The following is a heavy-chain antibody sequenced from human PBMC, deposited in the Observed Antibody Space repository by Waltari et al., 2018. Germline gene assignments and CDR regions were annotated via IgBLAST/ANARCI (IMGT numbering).Heavy chain of an antibody. V-gene: IGHV3-7*01. CDR3: AGSTGWLLES. J-gene: IGHJ4*02. CDR2: IRQDGSEK. D-gene: IGHD6-19*01. CDR1: GFTFSTFW. Sequence: VQLVESGGGLVQPGGSLRLSCAASGFTFSTFWMSWVRLAPGKGPEWVAIIRQDGSEKLYVDSVKGRFTISRDNAKNSVYLQMNFLRAEDTAVYYCAGSTGWLLESWGQGTLVTVAS.